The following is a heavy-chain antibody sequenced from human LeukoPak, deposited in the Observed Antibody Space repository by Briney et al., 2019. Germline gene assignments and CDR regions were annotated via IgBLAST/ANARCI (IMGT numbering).Heavy chain of an antibody. Sequence: SETLSLTCAVYGGSFSSYYWSWIRQPPGNGLEWIGEINHSGSTNYNPSLKSRVTISVDTSKNQFSLKLSSVTAADTAVYYCARLGSKRNYYYYYYMDVWGKGTTVTVSS. J-gene: IGHJ6*03. CDR3: ARLGSKRNYYYYYYMDV. V-gene: IGHV4-34*01. CDR1: GGSFSSYY. D-gene: IGHD2-15*01. CDR2: INHSGST.